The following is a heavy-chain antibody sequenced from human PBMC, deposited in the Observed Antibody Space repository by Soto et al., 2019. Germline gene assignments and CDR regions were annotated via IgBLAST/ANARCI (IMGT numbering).Heavy chain of an antibody. Sequence: TETPSLTCTVSDGSISIYDWSWIRQPPGKGLEWIGYIYYSGSTNYNPSLKSRVTISVGTSKSQFSLKLSSVTTADTAVYYCARVYCSSTSCFDFFDYWGQGTLVTVS. CDR1: DGSISIYD. V-gene: IGHV4-59*01. D-gene: IGHD2-2*01. CDR3: ARVYCSSTSCFDFFDY. CDR2: IYYSGST. J-gene: IGHJ4*02.